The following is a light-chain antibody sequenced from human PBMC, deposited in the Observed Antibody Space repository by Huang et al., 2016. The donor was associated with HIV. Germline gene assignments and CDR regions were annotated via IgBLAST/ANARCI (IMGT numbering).Light chain of an antibody. V-gene: IGKV2D-29*02. CDR1: QSLLHTDGKNF. Sequence: DIVLTQTPLSLSVTPGQSASISCKSSQSLLHTDGKNFLYWYVQKPGKSPQLLIYEVSNRFSGVPERFIGSGSGTDFTLNISRVETEDVGVYYCMQSLQSATFGQGTNVEI. CDR2: EVS. J-gene: IGKJ1*01. CDR3: MQSLQSAT.